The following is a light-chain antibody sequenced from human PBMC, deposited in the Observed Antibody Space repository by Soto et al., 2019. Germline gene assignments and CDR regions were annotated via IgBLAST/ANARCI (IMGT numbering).Light chain of an antibody. Sequence: QSALTQPPSASGPPGQRVIISCSGSSSNIGSNTVNWYQQVPGTAPKLLIYSNIERPSGVPDRFSGSKSGTSASLAISGPQSEDEADYYCSTWDDNLNGVLFGGGTKLTVL. J-gene: IGLJ2*01. CDR1: SSNIGSNT. V-gene: IGLV1-44*01. CDR2: SNI. CDR3: STWDDNLNGVL.